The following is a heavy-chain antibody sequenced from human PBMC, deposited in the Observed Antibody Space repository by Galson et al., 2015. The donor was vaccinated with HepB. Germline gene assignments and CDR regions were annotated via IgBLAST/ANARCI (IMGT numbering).Heavy chain of an antibody. J-gene: IGHJ6*02. Sequence: SLRLSCAASGFTFSSYSMNWVRQAPGKGLEWVSYISSSSSTIYYADSVKGRFTISRDNAKNSLYLQMNSLKAEDTAVYYCASSLEWSYYYYYGMDVWGQGTTVTVSS. CDR1: GFTFSSYS. D-gene: IGHD3-3*02. CDR3: ASSLEWSYYYYYGMDV. CDR2: ISSSSSTI. V-gene: IGHV3-48*04.